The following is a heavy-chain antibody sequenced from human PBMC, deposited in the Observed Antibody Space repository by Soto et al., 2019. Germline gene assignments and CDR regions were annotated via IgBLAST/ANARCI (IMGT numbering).Heavy chain of an antibody. CDR2: INLSGGST. CDR3: ARSPALTIFFFWFDP. V-gene: IGHV3-23*01. CDR1: GFNFSTYA. D-gene: IGHD3-3*01. Sequence: PGGSLRLSCAASGFNFSTYAMSWVRQAPGKGLEWVATINLSGGSTNYADSVKGRCTISRDNSKNTLYLQMSSPRADDTAVYYCARSPALTIFFFWFDPWGQGTLVTVSS. J-gene: IGHJ5*02.